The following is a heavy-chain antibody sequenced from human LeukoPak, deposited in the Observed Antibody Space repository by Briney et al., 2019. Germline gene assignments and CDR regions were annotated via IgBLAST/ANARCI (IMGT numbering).Heavy chain of an antibody. CDR3: AREGKRITLVRGVLTPIGYYYMDV. CDR1: GYTFSSYG. Sequence: ASVKVSCKASGYTFSSYGISWVRQAPGQGLEWMGWISAYNGNTNYAQKLQGRVTMTTDTSTSTAYMELRSLRSDDTAVYYCAREGKRITLVRGVLTPIGYYYMDVWGTGTTVTVSS. D-gene: IGHD3-10*01. J-gene: IGHJ6*03. V-gene: IGHV1-18*01. CDR2: ISAYNGNT.